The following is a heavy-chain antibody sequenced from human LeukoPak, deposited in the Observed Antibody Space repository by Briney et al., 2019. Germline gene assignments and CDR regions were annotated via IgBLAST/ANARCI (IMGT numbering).Heavy chain of an antibody. CDR1: GFTFSNYR. CDR2: VSSSGVYI. CDR3: ARGLGSCSPTSCYGIDFDS. J-gene: IGHJ4*02. V-gene: IGHV3-21*03. D-gene: IGHD2-2*01. Sequence: GGSLRLSCAASGFTFSNYRMNWVRQAPGKGLEWVSSVSSSGVYIYYADSVIGRFTISSDNGKNSLFLQMNSLRAEDTAVYYCARGLGSCSPTSCYGIDFDSWGQGTLVTVSS.